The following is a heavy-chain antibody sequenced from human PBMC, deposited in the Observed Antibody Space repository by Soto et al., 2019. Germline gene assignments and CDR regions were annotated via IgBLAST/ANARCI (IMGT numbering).Heavy chain of an antibody. Sequence: QVQLQESGPGLVKPSQTLSLICTVSGVSINSGGYYWNWIRQHPGKGLEWIGYIFYSGSTSYNPFARSQVTISADTSDNHFSLTLSAVTVADTAVYFCARGDRQSGYSSSWVFDYWGQGTQVNVSS. CDR1: GVSINSGGYY. J-gene: IGHJ4*02. CDR2: IFYSGST. D-gene: IGHD6-13*01. V-gene: IGHV4-31*01. CDR3: ARGDRQSGYSSSWVFDY.